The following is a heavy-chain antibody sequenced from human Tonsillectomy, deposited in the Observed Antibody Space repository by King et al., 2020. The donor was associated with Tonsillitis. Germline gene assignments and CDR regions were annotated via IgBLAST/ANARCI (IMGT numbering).Heavy chain of an antibody. V-gene: IGHV3-9*01. J-gene: IGHJ6*02. CDR2: ISWNSGSI. CDR3: AKRLGVPPAGGMDV. D-gene: IGHD3-10*01. CDR1: GFTFEEYA. Sequence: VQLVESGGGLVQPGRSLRLSCAASGFTFEEYAMHWVRQAPGKGLEWVSGISWNSGSIGYADSVKGRFTISRDNAKNSLYLQMNSLRAQDTALYYCAKRLGVPPAGGMDVWGPGTTVTVSS.